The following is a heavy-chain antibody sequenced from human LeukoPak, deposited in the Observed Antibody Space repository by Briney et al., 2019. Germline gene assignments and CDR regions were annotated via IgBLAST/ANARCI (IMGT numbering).Heavy chain of an antibody. CDR1: RYTFTDYY. D-gene: IGHD3-10*01. J-gene: IGHJ5*02. CDR2: INPNTGGT. V-gene: IGHV1-2*02. CDR3: ARDMVRGVAYNWFDP. Sequence: ASVKVSCKGSRYTFTDYYIHWVRQTPGQGLEWMGWINPNTGGTNSEQKFQGRVTMTRDTSISTAYVELSRLRSDDTAVYYCARDMVRGVAYNWFDPWGQGTLVTVSS.